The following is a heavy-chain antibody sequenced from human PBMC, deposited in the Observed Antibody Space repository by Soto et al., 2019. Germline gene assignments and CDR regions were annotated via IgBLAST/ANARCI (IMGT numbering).Heavy chain of an antibody. Sequence: QITLKESGPPLVKPTQTLTLTCTFSGFSLSTSGVGVGWIRQPPGKALEWLALIYWDDDKRYSPSLKSRLTHNKDTPQNQVVLKMNNLDPVETATYFCAHSRTVDYDYRGQGTLVTVS. CDR3: AHSRTVDYDY. CDR1: GFSLSTSGVG. D-gene: IGHD4-17*01. CDR2: IYWDDDK. V-gene: IGHV2-5*02. J-gene: IGHJ4*02.